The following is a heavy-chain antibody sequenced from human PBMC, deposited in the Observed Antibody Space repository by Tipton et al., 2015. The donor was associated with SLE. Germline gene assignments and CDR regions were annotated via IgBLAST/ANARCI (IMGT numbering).Heavy chain of an antibody. D-gene: IGHD2-15*01. CDR1: GFTFSSYA. V-gene: IGHV3-30*04. Sequence: SLRLSCAASGFTFSSYAMHWVRQAPGKGLEWVAVISYDGSNKYYADSVKGRFTISRDNSKNTLYLQMNSLRAEDTAVYYCAKDPSGCSGGSCYGYWGQGTLVTVSS. CDR2: ISYDGSNK. CDR3: AKDPSGCSGGSCYGY. J-gene: IGHJ4*02.